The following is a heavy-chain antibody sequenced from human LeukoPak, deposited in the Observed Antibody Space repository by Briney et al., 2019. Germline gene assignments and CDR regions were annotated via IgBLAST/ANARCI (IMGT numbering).Heavy chain of an antibody. Sequence: GESLQISGKGSGYIFTSYWIGGGRQLPGKGLEWMGIIYPGDSDTRYSPSFQGQVTISADKSISTAYLQWSSLKASDTAMYYCARCSSTSRIDYWGQGTLVTVSS. D-gene: IGHD2-2*01. V-gene: IGHV5-51*01. CDR1: GYIFTSYW. CDR3: ARCSSTSRIDY. J-gene: IGHJ4*02. CDR2: IYPGDSDT.